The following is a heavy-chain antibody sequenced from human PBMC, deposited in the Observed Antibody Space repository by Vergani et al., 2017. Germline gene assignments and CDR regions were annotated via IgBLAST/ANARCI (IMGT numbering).Heavy chain of an antibody. J-gene: IGHJ5*01. CDR2: IKSYGSIT. CDR1: GFTFSSYS. Sequence: EVQLVESGGGLVKRGGSLRLSCAASGFTFSSYSMNWVRQAPGKGLEWVSRIKSYGSITAYADSVKGRFTISRDNAQNTLYLQMNSLRVEDTGVYYCARARCIETCYMSNWLDSWGQGTLVTVSS. CDR3: ARARCIETCYMSNWLDS. V-gene: IGHV3-74*03. D-gene: IGHD3-9*01.